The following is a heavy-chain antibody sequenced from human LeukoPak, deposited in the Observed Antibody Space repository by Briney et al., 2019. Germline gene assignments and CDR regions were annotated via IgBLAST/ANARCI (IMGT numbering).Heavy chain of an antibody. CDR1: DYFITSGYY. V-gene: IGHV4-38-2*01. Sequence: PSETLSLTCAVSDYFITSGYYWGWIRPPPGKGLEWIGHIFHSGNTYYNPPLKSRVTISVDTSKNQLSLKLTSLTAADTAVYYCASAPRRTFETWGPGTMVTVSS. J-gene: IGHJ3*02. CDR2: IFHSGNT. CDR3: ASAPRRTFET.